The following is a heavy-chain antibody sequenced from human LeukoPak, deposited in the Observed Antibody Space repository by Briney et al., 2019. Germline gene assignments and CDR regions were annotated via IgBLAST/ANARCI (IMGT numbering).Heavy chain of an antibody. V-gene: IGHV4-4*02. CDR2: IYHSGST. D-gene: IGHD6-13*01. CDR3: ARVAAAGNFLIRYYYYMDV. J-gene: IGHJ6*03. Sequence: PSETLSLTCAVSGGSISSSNWWSWVRQPPGKGLEWIGEIYHSGSTNYNPSLKSRVTISVDKSKNQFSLKLSSVTAADTAVYYCARVAAAGNFLIRYYYYMDVWGKGTTVTVSS. CDR1: GGSISSSNW.